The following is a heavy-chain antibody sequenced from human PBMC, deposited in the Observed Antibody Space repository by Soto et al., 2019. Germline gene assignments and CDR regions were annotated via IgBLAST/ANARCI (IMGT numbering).Heavy chain of an antibody. Sequence: QVQLVQSGAEVKKPGASVKVSCTASGYTFFSYGISWVRQAPGQGLEWMGSISAYNGKTNYAQNFQGRVSVTTDTATNTAYMELGSLKSDDTAVYYCARGSIRWYHLDYWGQGTLVTVSS. CDR3: ARGSIRWYHLDY. CDR1: GYTFFSYG. V-gene: IGHV1-18*01. CDR2: ISAYNGKT. J-gene: IGHJ4*02. D-gene: IGHD2-15*01.